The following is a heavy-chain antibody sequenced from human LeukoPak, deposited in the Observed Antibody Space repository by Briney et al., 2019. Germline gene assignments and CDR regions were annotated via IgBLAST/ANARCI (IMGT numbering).Heavy chain of an antibody. D-gene: IGHD3-9*01. V-gene: IGHV3-11*06. CDR3: ARWTAPGVSYDILTGYDDAFDI. J-gene: IGHJ3*02. CDR1: GFTFSDYY. CDR2: ISSSSSYT. Sequence: PGGSLRLSCAASGFTFSDYYMSWIRQAPGKGLEWVSYISSSSSYTNYADSVKGRFTISRDNAKNSLYLQMNSLRAEDTAVYYCARWTAPGVSYDILTGYDDAFDIWGQGTMVTVSS.